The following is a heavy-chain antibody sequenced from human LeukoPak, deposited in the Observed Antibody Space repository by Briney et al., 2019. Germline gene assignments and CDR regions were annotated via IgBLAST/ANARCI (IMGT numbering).Heavy chain of an antibody. Sequence: GGSLRLSCAASGFTFSSYAISWVRQAPGKGLEWVAAISGSGGSTYYADSVKGRFTISRDNSKNTLYLQMNSLRAEDTAVYYCAKGLGYSYLYRFDPWGQGTLVTVSS. J-gene: IGHJ5*02. CDR3: AKGLGYSYLYRFDP. D-gene: IGHD5-18*01. CDR2: ISGSGGST. CDR1: GFTFSSYA. V-gene: IGHV3-23*01.